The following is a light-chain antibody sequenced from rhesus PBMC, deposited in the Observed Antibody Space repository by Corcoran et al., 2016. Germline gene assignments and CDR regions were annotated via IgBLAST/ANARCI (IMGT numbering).Light chain of an antibody. CDR1: QSLVHSDGKTY. CDR2: QVA. Sequence: DVVMTQSPLSLPVTLGQPASISCRSSQSLVHSDGKTYFSWLQQKPGQPPRRLIYQVANRDSGVPDSFSGSGAGTDAKLKISRVEAEDVGVYYCMQGTHWPWTFGQGTKVEIK. CDR3: MQGTHWPWT. J-gene: IGKJ1*01. V-gene: IGKV2S9*01.